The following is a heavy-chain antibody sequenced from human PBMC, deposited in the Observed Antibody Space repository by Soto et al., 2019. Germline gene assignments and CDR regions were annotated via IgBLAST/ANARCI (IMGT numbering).Heavy chain of an antibody. V-gene: IGHV4-34*01. J-gene: IGHJ4*02. CDR1: GGSFSGYY. Sequence: QVQLQQWGAGLLKPSETLSLTCAVYGGSFSGYYWSWIRQPPGKGLEWIGEINHSGSTNYNPSPKRRVTISGDTSKNQFSLKLSSVTAADTAVYYCASKGGGYCSSTSGYGNFFYWGQGTLVTVSS. D-gene: IGHD2-2*01. CDR3: ASKGGGYCSSTSGYGNFFY. CDR2: INHSGST.